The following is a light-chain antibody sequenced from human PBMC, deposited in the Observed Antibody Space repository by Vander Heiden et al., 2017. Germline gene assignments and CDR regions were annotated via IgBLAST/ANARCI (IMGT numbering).Light chain of an antibody. CDR1: SSDVGGYNY. CDR2: DVS. CDR3: SSYTSSSTL. V-gene: IGLV2-14*01. Sequence: QSALPQPASVSGSPGQSLTISCTGTSSDVGGYNYVSWYQQHPGKAPKLMIYDVSNRPSGVSNRFSGSKSGNTASLTISGLQAEDEAYYYCSSYTSSSTLFGGGTKLTVL. J-gene: IGLJ2*01.